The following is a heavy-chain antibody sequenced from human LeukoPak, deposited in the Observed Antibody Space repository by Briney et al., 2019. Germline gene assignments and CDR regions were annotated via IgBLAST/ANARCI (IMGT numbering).Heavy chain of an antibody. CDR3: AADPTYYYDSSGYY. D-gene: IGHD3-22*01. Sequence: ASVKVSCKASGFTFTSSAMQWVRQARGQRLEWIGWIVVGSGNTNYAQKFQERDTITRDMSTSTAYMELSSLRSEDTAVYYCAADPTYYYDSSGYYWGQGTLVTVSS. CDR2: IVVGSGNT. CDR1: GFTFTSSA. V-gene: IGHV1-58*02. J-gene: IGHJ4*02.